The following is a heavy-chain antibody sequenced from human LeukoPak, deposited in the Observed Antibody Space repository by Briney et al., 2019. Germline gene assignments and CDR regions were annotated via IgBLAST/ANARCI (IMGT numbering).Heavy chain of an antibody. CDR1: GGTFSSYA. V-gene: IGHV1-69*13. CDR2: IIPIFGTA. D-gene: IGHD6-19*01. CDR3: ARDSGIAVGYYYYYYYMDV. Sequence: SVKVSCTASGGTFSSYAISWVRQAPGQGLEWMGGIIPIFGTANYAQKFQGRVTITADESTSTAYMELSSLRSEDTAVYYCARDSGIAVGYYYYYYYMDVWGKGTTVTVSS. J-gene: IGHJ6*03.